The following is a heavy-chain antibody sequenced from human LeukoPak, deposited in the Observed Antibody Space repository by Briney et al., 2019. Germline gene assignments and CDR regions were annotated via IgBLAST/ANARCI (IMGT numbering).Heavy chain of an antibody. D-gene: IGHD3-22*01. V-gene: IGHV4-4*07. CDR2: IYTSGST. Sequence: SETLSLTCTVSGGSISSLYWSWIRQPAGKGLEWIGRIYTSGSTNYNPSLKSRVTMSVDTSKNQFSLKLSSVTAADTAVYYCARAVYYYDSSGYWGLDAFDIWGQGTMVTVSS. J-gene: IGHJ3*02. CDR1: GGSISSLY. CDR3: ARAVYYYDSSGYWGLDAFDI.